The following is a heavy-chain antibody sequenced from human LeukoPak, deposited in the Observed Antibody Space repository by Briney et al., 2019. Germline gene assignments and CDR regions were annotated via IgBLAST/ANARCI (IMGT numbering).Heavy chain of an antibody. J-gene: IGHJ5*02. CDR2: ISHDGSNK. D-gene: IGHD2-2*01. CDR3: ARVRSSSTSRDNWFDP. V-gene: IGHV3-30*04. Sequence: GRSLRLSCAASGFTFSSYAMHWVRQAPGKGLEWVAVISHDGSNKYYADSVKGRFTISRDNSKNTLYLQMNSLRAEDTAVYYCARVRSSSTSRDNWFDPWGQGTLVTVSS. CDR1: GFTFSSYA.